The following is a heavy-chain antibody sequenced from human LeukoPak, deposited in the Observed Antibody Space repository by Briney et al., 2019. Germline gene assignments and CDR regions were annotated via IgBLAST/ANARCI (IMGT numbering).Heavy chain of an antibody. D-gene: IGHD2/OR15-2a*01. CDR3: AKPGRSTTSGH. J-gene: IGHJ4*02. V-gene: IGHV3-23*01. CDR2: ISGSGKIT. Sequence: RTGGSLRLSCAASGFTFSNYAMSWVRQAPGKGLEWVTEISGSGKITYYADSVKGRFTTSRDNSKNTLYLQMNSLRAEDTAVYYCAKPGRSTTSGHRGQGTLVTVSS. CDR1: GFTFSNYA.